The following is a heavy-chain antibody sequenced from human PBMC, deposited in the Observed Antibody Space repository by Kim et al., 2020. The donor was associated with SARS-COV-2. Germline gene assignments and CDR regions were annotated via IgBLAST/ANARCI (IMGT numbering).Heavy chain of an antibody. Sequence: GGSLRLSCAASGFTFSNAWMSWVRQAPGKGLEWVGRIKSKTDGGTTDYAAPVKGRFTISRDDSKNTLYLQMNSLKTEDTAVYYCTTERYDFWSGYLFGYWGQGTLVTVSS. CDR2: IKSKTDGGTT. V-gene: IGHV3-15*01. J-gene: IGHJ4*02. D-gene: IGHD3-3*01. CDR1: GFTFSNAW. CDR3: TTERYDFWSGYLFGY.